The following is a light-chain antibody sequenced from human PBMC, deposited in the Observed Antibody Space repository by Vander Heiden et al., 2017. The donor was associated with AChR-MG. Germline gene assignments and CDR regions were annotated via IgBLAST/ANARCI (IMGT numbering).Light chain of an antibody. Sequence: SYELTPPPPVSVSPGQTVRITCSGDALTKQYAYWYQQKPGQAPVLVLYKDSESPSGIPERFSGSSSGTTVTLTISGVQAEDEADYYCQSADSSGTVGVFGGGTKLTVL. CDR1: ALTKQY. J-gene: IGLJ2*01. V-gene: IGLV3-25*03. CDR3: QSADSSGTVGV. CDR2: KDS.